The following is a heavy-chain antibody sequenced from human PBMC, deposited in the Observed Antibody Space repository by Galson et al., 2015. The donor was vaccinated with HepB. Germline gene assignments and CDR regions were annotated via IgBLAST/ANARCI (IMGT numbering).Heavy chain of an antibody. V-gene: IGHV1-46*01. CDR2: INPSGGST. CDR3: ARDRWDIVVVPAAMYSSGWDY. CDR1: GYTFTSYY. D-gene: IGHD2-2*01. Sequence: SVKVSCKASGYTFTSYYMHWVRQAPGQGLEWMGIINPSGGSTSYAQKFLGRVTMTRDTSTSTVYMELSSLRSEDTAVYYCARDRWDIVVVPAAMYSSGWDYWGQGTLVTVSS. J-gene: IGHJ4*02.